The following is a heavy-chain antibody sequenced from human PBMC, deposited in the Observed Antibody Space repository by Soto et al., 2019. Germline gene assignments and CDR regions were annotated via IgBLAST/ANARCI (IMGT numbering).Heavy chain of an antibody. D-gene: IGHD3-22*01. J-gene: IGHJ3*02. Sequence: QVQLQESGPGLVKPSETLSLTCTVSGGSISSYYWSWIRQPPGKGLEWIGYIYYSGSTNYNPSLNSRVTITVDTSKYQFSLKLSSVTAADTAVYYCARYGRSGYLFGRDAFDIWGQGTMVTVSS. CDR3: ARYGRSGYLFGRDAFDI. CDR2: IYYSGST. CDR1: GGSISSYY. V-gene: IGHV4-59*01.